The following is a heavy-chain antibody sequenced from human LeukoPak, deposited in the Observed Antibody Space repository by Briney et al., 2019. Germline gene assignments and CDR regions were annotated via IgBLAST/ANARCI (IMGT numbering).Heavy chain of an antibody. CDR3: VKDKTSRGSGSYWSYGMDV. V-gene: IGHV3-21*04. CDR2: ISSSSSYI. Sequence: PGGSLRLSCAASGFTFSSYSMNWVRQAPGKGLEWVSSISSSSSYIYYADSVKGRFTISRDNSENSLHLQMNSLRSEDTAVYYCVKDKTSRGSGSYWSYGMDVWGQGTTVTVSS. CDR1: GFTFSSYS. D-gene: IGHD3-10*01. J-gene: IGHJ6*02.